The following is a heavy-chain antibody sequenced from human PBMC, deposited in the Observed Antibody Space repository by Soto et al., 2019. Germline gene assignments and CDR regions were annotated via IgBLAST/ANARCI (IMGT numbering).Heavy chain of an antibody. CDR1: GFTFSSYA. J-gene: IGHJ6*03. CDR3: AKDGSSSWNYYYYYMDV. Sequence: EVQLLESGGGLVQPGGSLRLPCAASGFTFSSYAMSWVRQAPGKGLEWVSAISGSGGSTYYRDSVKGRFTISRDNSKNTLYLQMNSLRAEDTAVYDCAKDGSSSWNYYYYYMDVWGKGTTVTVSS. V-gene: IGHV3-23*01. D-gene: IGHD6-13*01. CDR2: ISGSGGST.